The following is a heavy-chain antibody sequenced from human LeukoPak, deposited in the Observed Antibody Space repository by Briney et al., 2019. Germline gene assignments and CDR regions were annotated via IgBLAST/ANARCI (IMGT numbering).Heavy chain of an antibody. V-gene: IGHV4-59*01. J-gene: IGHJ4*02. CDR1: GGSITNYY. Sequence: SETLRLTCTVSGGSITNYYWSWIRQPPGKGLECIGYIYYSGSTNYNPSLKSRVTISLHTSKNQFSLKLNSVTAADTAVYYCARGVPYGPSDEFFDYWGEGTPVSPSS. D-gene: IGHD3-10*01. CDR3: ARGVPYGPSDEFFDY. CDR2: IYYSGST.